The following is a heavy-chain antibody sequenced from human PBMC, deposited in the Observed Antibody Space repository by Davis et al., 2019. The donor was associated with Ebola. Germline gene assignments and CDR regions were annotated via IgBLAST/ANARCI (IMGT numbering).Heavy chain of an antibody. CDR2: ISSSGSTI. J-gene: IGHJ3*02. V-gene: IGHV3-48*03. CDR1: GFTFSSYE. Sequence: GGSLRLSCAASGFTFSSYEMNWVRQAPGKGLEWVSYISSSGSTIYYADSVKGRFTISRDNAKNSLYLQMNSLRAEDTAVYYCAREVTIFGVVIRADDAFDIWGQGTMVTVSS. CDR3: AREVTIFGVVIRADDAFDI. D-gene: IGHD3-3*01.